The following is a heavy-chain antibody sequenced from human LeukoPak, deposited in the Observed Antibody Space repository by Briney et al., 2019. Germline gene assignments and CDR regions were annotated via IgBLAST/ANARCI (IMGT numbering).Heavy chain of an antibody. J-gene: IGHJ5*02. CDR1: GYSFTNYW. CDR3: ACRDLSSTWSYP. V-gene: IGHV5-51*01. D-gene: IGHD6-13*01. Sequence: GESLKISCKGVGYSFTNYWIGWVRQMPGKGMEWMGVIYPGDSRVRYNPSFQGQVTISVDKSVSTAYLQWISLKASDAAMYYCACRDLSSTWSYPWGQGTLVTVSS. CDR2: IYPGDSRV.